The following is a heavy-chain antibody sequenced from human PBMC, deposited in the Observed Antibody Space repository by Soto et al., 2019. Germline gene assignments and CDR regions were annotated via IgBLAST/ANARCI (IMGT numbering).Heavy chain of an antibody. D-gene: IGHD1-1*01. CDR2: ISFDGSDK. CDR1: GFTFSSYG. J-gene: IGHJ4*02. CDR3: AKDVGTTGTAPGYYFDY. Sequence: PGGSLRLSCAASGFTFSSYGMHWVRQAPGKGLEWVAVISFDGSDKYYADSVKGRFTISRDNSKNTLYLQMNSLRAEDTAVFYCAKDVGTTGTAPGYYFDYWGQGTLVTVSS. V-gene: IGHV3-30*18.